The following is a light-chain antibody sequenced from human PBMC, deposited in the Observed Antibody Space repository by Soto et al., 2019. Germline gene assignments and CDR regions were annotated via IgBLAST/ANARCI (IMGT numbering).Light chain of an antibody. CDR2: GVS. CDR3: SSYRSGSLYV. Sequence: QSALTQPASVSGSPGQSITISCSGTRSDIGSYNYVAWYQQFPGKTPKILIYGVSNRPSGVSSRFSGSKSGNTASLTISGLQTEDEADYYCSSYRSGSLYVFGTGTKVTVL. J-gene: IGLJ1*01. V-gene: IGLV2-14*01. CDR1: RSDIGSYNY.